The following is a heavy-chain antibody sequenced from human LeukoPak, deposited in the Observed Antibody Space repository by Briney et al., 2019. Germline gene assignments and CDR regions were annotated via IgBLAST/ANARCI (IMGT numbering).Heavy chain of an antibody. CDR3: AREASAFDY. V-gene: IGHV3-7*05. CDR2: IKQDGSEK. Sequence: AGGSLRLSCAASGFTLSNYYMNWVRQAPGKGLEWVANIKQDGSEKYYVDSVKGRFTISRDNAKNSLYLQMNSLRDEDTAVYYCAREASAFDYWGQGTPVTVSP. CDR1: GFTLSNYY. J-gene: IGHJ4*02.